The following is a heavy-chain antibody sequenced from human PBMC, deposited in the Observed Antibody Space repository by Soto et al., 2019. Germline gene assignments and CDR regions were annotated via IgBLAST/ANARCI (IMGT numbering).Heavy chain of an antibody. CDR2: ISYGGRT. Sequence: QLQLQESGPGLVKPSETLSLTCTVSGDYIRSSSYYWGWIRQTPEKGLEWIGSISYGGRTFYNPSLKSRVATSVDTSRNHFSLHLSSVTAADTAVYYCARHKIEFGESLDYWGQGTLVTVSS. V-gene: IGHV4-39*01. D-gene: IGHD3-10*01. CDR3: ARHKIEFGESLDY. CDR1: GDYIRSSSYY. J-gene: IGHJ4*02.